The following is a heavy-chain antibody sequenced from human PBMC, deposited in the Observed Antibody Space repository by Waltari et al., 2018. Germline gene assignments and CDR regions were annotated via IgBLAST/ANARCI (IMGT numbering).Heavy chain of an antibody. D-gene: IGHD5-12*01. CDR1: GFTFSSYS. Sequence: EVQLVESGGGLVQPGGSLRLSCAASGFTFSSYSMNWVRQAPGKGLEWGAYISSSSSTIYYADSVKGRFTISRDNAKNSLYLQMNSLRAEDTAVYYCARDTPPSPYGGYETPGYWGQGTLVTVSS. CDR2: ISSSSSTI. V-gene: IGHV3-48*04. CDR3: ARDTPPSPYGGYETPGY. J-gene: IGHJ4*02.